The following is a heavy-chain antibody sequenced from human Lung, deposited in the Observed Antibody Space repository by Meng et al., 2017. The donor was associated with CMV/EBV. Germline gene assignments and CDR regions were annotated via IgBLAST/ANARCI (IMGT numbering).Heavy chain of an antibody. Sequence: ASXXVSXKASSYTFTSYGISWVRQDPGQGLVGMGWISAYNGNTNYAQKFQGRVIMITDTFTSTAYMELRSLKSDDTAVYYCARDWKLVTHGGDYWGQGTLVNGAS. V-gene: IGHV1-18*01. CDR1: SYTFTSYG. D-gene: IGHD1-1*01. CDR3: ARDWKLVTHGGDY. J-gene: IGHJ4*02. CDR2: ISAYNGNT.